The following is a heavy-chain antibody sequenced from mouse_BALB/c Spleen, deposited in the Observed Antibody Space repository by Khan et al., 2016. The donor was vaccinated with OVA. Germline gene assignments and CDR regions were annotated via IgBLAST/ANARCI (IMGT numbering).Heavy chain of an antibody. J-gene: IGHJ4*01. CDR1: GYTFTSKW. CDR2: IDPSNTET. V-gene: IGHV1S127*01. Sequence: VQLQESGPEVVRPGASVKMSCKASGYTFTSKWMHWVKQRPGQGLEWIGMIDPSNTETRLNQKFKDKATLNVERSSHTAYMQFSSLTSEDSAVYYWAGSLLRSTVRAMDYWGQGTSVTVSS. CDR3: AGSLLRSTVRAMDY. D-gene: IGHD6-2*01.